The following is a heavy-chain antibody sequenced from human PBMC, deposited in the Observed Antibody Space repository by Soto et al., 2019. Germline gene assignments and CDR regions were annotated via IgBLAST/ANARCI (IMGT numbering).Heavy chain of an antibody. J-gene: IGHJ5*02. D-gene: IGHD1-1*01. Sequence: SETLSLTCTVSGASISGFYWSWIRKSAGKGLEWIGRIYASGTTDYNPSLKSRVMMSVDTSKKQFSLKLRSVTAADTAVYYCVRDGTKTLRDWFDPWGQGISVTVSS. CDR2: IYASGTT. CDR1: GASISGFY. V-gene: IGHV4-4*07. CDR3: VRDGTKTLRDWFDP.